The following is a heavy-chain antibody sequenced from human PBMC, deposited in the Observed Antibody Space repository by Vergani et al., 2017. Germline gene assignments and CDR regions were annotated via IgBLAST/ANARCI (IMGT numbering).Heavy chain of an antibody. Sequence: VQLVESGGGLVQPGGSLRLSCAASGFTFSSYAMSWVRQAPGKGLEWVSGIGVSGGSTYYAESVKGRFTISRDNSKNTLYLQMNSLRAEDTAVYYCANPYCSSSSCYNDWYFDLWGRGTRVTVSS. V-gene: IGHV3-23*04. J-gene: IGHJ2*01. CDR2: IGVSGGST. CDR3: ANPYCSSSSCYNDWYFDL. CDR1: GFTFSSYA. D-gene: IGHD2-2*02.